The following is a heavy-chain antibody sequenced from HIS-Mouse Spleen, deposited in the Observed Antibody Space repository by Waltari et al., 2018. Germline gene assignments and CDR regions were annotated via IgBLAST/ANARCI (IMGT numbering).Heavy chain of an antibody. D-gene: IGHD6-13*01. CDR1: GGSISSSSYY. CDR2: IYYRGST. V-gene: IGHV4-39*07. J-gene: IGHJ2*01. Sequence: QLQLQESGPGLVKPSETLSLTCTVSGGSISSSSYYWGWIRQPPGKGLEWIGSIYYRGSTTYNPSLKGRDTISVDTSKNQFSLKLSSVTAADTAVYYCAREIPYSSSWYDWYFDLWGRGTLVTVSS. CDR3: AREIPYSSSWYDWYFDL.